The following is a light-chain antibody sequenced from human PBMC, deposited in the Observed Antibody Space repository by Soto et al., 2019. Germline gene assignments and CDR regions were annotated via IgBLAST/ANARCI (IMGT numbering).Light chain of an antibody. CDR2: LGS. Sequence: DIVMTQSPLSLPVTPGEPASFSCRSSQSLLHSIGYNYLDWYLQKPGQSPQLLIYLGSTRASGVPDRFSGSGSGTDFTLKISRVEAEDVGVYYCMQALQTPTFGQGTKVEIK. CDR1: QSLLHSIGYNY. V-gene: IGKV2-28*01. CDR3: MQALQTPT. J-gene: IGKJ1*01.